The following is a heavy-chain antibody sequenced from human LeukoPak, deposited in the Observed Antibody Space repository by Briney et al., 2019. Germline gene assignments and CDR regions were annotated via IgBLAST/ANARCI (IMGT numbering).Heavy chain of an antibody. CDR1: GFIFSSYG. D-gene: IGHD3-22*01. J-gene: IGHJ4*02. CDR2: ISGSGAST. V-gene: IGHV3-23*01. Sequence: GGTLRLSCAASGFIFSSYGMSGVRRAPGKGLEGVSGISGSGASTYYADSLKGRFTISRDNSKNTLHLQMNSLRAQDTAVYYCAKDRSRYDSSAYDFDYWGQGTLVTVSS. CDR3: AKDRSRYDSSAYDFDY.